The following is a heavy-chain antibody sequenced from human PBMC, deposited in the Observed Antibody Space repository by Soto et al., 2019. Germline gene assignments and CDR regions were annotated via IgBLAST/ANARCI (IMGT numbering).Heavy chain of an antibody. CDR1: GGSISSYY. CDR2: IYYSGST. CDR3: ARSYYDILTGGLDWFDP. D-gene: IGHD3-9*01. Sequence: KTSETLSLTCTVSGGSISSYYWSWIRQPPGKGLEWIGYIYYSGSTNYNPSLKSRVTISVDTSKNQFSLKLSSVTAADTAVYYCARSYYDILTGGLDWFDPWGQGTLVTVSS. J-gene: IGHJ5*02. V-gene: IGHV4-59*01.